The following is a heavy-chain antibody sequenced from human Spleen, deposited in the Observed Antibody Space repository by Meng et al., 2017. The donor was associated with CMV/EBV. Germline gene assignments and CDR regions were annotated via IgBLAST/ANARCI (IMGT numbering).Heavy chain of an antibody. CDR2: ITRSSSHF. CDR1: GFTFNNYS. J-gene: IGHJ5*02. CDR3: ASGGAGQQLDWFDP. Sequence: GGSLRLSCAASGFTFNNYSMNWVRQAPGKGLEWVSSITRSSSHFYYADSVRGRFTISRDNAKNSLYLQMNSLRVEDTAVYYCASGGAGQQLDWFDPWGQGTLVTVSS. D-gene: IGHD6-13*01. V-gene: IGHV3-21*01.